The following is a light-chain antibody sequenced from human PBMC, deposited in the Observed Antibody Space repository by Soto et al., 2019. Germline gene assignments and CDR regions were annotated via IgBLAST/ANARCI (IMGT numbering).Light chain of an antibody. V-gene: IGKV3-15*01. CDR2: GAS. CDR1: QSVSNN. Sequence: EIVMTQYTATLSVSPGESATLSFSASQSVSNNLTAYQQKPRHPPRLHIYGASTSATGVPGRVSGSGSRTEFTLTIISLQSEDFAVYYCQQYNDWWTFGQGTKVDTK. J-gene: IGKJ1*01. CDR3: QQYNDWWT.